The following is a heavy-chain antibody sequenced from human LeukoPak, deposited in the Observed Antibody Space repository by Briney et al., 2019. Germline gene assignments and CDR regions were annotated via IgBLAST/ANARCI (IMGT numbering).Heavy chain of an antibody. V-gene: IGHV3-30*18. CDR3: AKELRFLEWLSNYYFDY. CDR1: GFAFSSYG. D-gene: IGHD3-3*01. J-gene: IGHJ4*02. CDR2: ISYDGSNK. Sequence: PGGSLRLSCAASGFAFSSYGMHWVRQAPGKGLEWVAVISYDGSNKYYADSVKGRFTISRDNSKNTLYLQMNSLRAEDTAAYYCAKELRFLEWLSNYYFDYRGQGTLVTVSS.